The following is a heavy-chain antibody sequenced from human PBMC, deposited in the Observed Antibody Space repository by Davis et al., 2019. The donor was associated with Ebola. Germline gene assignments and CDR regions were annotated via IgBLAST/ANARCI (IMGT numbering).Heavy chain of an antibody. J-gene: IGHJ4*02. CDR3: VRAVFHEVLDY. V-gene: IGHV3-23*01. D-gene: IGHD3-3*01. Sequence: PGGSLRLSCAASRFTFGSYAMSWVRQAPGKGLEWVSAISGTGGSTYYADSVKGRFTISRDNSENTLYLQMSSLTVDDTAVYYCVRAVFHEVLDYWGQGTPVTVSS. CDR1: RFTFGSYA. CDR2: ISGTGGST.